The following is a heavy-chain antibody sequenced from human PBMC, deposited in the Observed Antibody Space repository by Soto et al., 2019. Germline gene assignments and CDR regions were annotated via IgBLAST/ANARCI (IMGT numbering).Heavy chain of an antibody. Sequence: ASVKVSCKASGYTFTGYYMHWVRQAPGQGLEWMGWINPNSGGTNYAQKFQGGVTMTRDTSISTAYMELSRLRSDDTAVYYCARGLAARPGLDYWGQGTLVTVSS. CDR2: INPNSGGT. D-gene: IGHD6-6*01. CDR3: ARGLAARPGLDY. J-gene: IGHJ4*02. CDR1: GYTFTGYY. V-gene: IGHV1-2*02.